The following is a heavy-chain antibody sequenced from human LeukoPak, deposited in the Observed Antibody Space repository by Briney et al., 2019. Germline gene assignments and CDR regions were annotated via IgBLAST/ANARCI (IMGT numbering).Heavy chain of an antibody. CDR2: INPSGGST. D-gene: IGHD3-3*01. CDR3: ARDLTDDFWNHPFDY. CDR1: GYTFTSYY. J-gene: IGHJ4*02. Sequence: GASVKVSCKASGYTFTSYYMHWVRRAPGQGLEWMGIINPSGGSTSYAQKFQGRVTMTRDMSTSTVYMELSSLRSEDTAVYYCARDLTDDFWNHPFDYWGQGTLVTVSS. V-gene: IGHV1-46*01.